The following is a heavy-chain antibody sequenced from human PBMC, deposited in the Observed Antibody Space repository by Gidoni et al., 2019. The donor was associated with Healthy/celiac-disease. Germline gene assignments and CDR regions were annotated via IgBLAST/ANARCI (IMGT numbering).Heavy chain of an antibody. CDR3: ARDMFEYQLPRWFQH. J-gene: IGHJ1*01. V-gene: IGHV3-21*01. Sequence: EVQLVESGGGLVKPGGSLRLSCAASGFTFSSYSMNWVRQAPGKGLEWVSSISSSSSYIYYADSVKGRFTISRDNAKNSLYLQMNSLRAEDTAVYYCARDMFEYQLPRWFQHWGQGTLVTVSS. CDR2: ISSSSSYI. D-gene: IGHD2-2*01. CDR1: GFTFSSYS.